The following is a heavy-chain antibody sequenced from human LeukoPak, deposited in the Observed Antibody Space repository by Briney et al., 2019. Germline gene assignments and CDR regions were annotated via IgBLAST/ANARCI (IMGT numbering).Heavy chain of an antibody. D-gene: IGHD1-26*01. Sequence: SETLSLTCTVSGGSISTYYWSWLRQPAGKGLEWIGRIFATGRTNYDPSLMSRVTMSIDTSKNQFSLRLTSVTAADTAVYYCARENSASYREFDSWGQGTQVTVSS. CDR2: IFATGRT. CDR3: ARENSASYREFDS. V-gene: IGHV4-4*07. J-gene: IGHJ4*02. CDR1: GGSISTYY.